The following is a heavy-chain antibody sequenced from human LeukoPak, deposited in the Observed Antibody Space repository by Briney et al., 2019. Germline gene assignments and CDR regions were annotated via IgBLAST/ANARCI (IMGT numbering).Heavy chain of an antibody. CDR3: ARSLIRYFDWVSGMDV. CDR1: GYTFTGYY. V-gene: IGHV1-2*02. Sequence: ASVKVSCKASGYTFTGYYMHWVRQAPGQGLEWMGWINPNSGGTNYAQKFQGRVTMSRDTSISTAYMELSRLRSDDTAVYYCARSLIRYFDWVSGMDVWGQGTTVTVSS. CDR2: INPNSGGT. D-gene: IGHD3-9*01. J-gene: IGHJ6*02.